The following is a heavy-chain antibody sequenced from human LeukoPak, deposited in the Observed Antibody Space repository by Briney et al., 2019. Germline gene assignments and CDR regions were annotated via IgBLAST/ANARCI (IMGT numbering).Heavy chain of an antibody. CDR2: SDQSGSA. V-gene: IGHV4-38-2*02. D-gene: IGHD2-21*01. CDR1: GYTFSSGDF. J-gene: IGHJ5*02. CDR3: ARAYCGSNCHCPYVWFDT. Sequence: SETLSLTCSASGYTFSSGDFCGWLRHPPERPLEVIGSSDQSGSAHYTPSVKSRFTISRDNSKNKLYLQLSTLTAADTAVYYCARAYCGSNCHCPYVWFDTWGQGTLVTVSS.